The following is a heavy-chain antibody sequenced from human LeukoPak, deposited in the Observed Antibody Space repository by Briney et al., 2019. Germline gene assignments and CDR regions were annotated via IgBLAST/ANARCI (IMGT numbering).Heavy chain of an antibody. V-gene: IGHV4-59*08. J-gene: IGHJ4*02. D-gene: IGHD1-26*01. CDR2: IYSSGST. CDR3: ARHPSGGHFDY. Sequence: PSETLSLTCTVSGASISPDYWGWIRQPPGKGLEWIGYIYSSGSTNYNPSLKSRVTMSVDTSKNHFSLKLSSVSAADTAVYYCARHPSGGHFDYWGQGTLVTVSS. CDR1: GASISPDY.